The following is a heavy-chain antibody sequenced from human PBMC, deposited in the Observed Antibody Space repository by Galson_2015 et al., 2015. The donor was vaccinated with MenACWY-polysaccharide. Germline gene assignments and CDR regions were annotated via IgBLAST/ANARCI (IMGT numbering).Heavy chain of an antibody. CDR1: GFSVTATGVG. CDR3: VRLLGGVSFDS. J-gene: IGHJ4*02. CDR2: IYCDGDK. D-gene: IGHD1-26*01. Sequence: PALVKPTQTLSLTCTFSGFSVTATGVGVGWIRQPPGKAPEWLAHIYCDGDKRFSPSLGGRLTLPKETSRDQVVLTMTDMDPVDTATYYCVRLLGGVSFDSWGQGTL. V-gene: IGHV2-5*02.